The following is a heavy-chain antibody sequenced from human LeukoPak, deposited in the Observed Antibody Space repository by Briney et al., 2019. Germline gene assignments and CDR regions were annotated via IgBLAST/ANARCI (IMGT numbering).Heavy chain of an antibody. Sequence: SETLSLTCTVSGGSFSSYYWSWIRQPAGKGLEWIGRIYNSGSTNYNPSLKSQVTMSVDTSKNQFSLKLSSVTAADTAVYYCARGFDNQSQLVGSCIDYWGQGTLVTASS. J-gene: IGHJ4*02. CDR2: IYNSGST. V-gene: IGHV4-4*07. D-gene: IGHD6-6*01. CDR1: GGSFSSYY. CDR3: ARGFDNQSQLVGSCIDY.